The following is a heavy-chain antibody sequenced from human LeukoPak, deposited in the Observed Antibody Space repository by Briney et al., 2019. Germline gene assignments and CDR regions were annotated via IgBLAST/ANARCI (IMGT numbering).Heavy chain of an antibody. CDR2: INHSGST. CDR1: GVSFSGYY. CDR3: ARGRGAAAPKPPKH. Sequence: SETLSLTCAVYGVSFSGYYWSWIRQPPGKGLEWIGEINHSGSTNYNPSLKSRVTISVDTSKNQFSLKLSSVTAADTAVYYCARGRGAAAPKPPKHWGQGTLVTVSS. V-gene: IGHV4-34*01. D-gene: IGHD6-13*01. J-gene: IGHJ1*01.